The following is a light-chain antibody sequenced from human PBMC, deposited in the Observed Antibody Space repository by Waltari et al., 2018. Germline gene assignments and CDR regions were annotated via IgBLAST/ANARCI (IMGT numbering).Light chain of an antibody. CDR1: QGVSSSH. CDR2: GAS. J-gene: IGKJ4*01. V-gene: IGKV3-20*01. Sequence: DMVLTHAPGALSWSPGERSTLSCWSSQGVSSSHLAWSQQKPGQAPRRLIYGASSRATGIPDRFSGSGSGTDFYITISRLEAEAFAVYYCQRYGSSPLPFGGGTKVEIK. CDR3: QRYGSSPLP.